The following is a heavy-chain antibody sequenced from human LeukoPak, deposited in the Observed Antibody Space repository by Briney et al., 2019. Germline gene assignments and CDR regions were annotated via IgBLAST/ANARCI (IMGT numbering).Heavy chain of an antibody. Sequence: PGGSLRLSCAASGLPFDTSYMHWVRQGPGKGLEWVAVIWSDGSHINYADSVKGRFTISRDNSKNTLYLQINSLRADDAAVYYCARDGGGWNFDYWGHGTLVTVSS. CDR1: GLPFDTSY. CDR2: IWSDGSHI. J-gene: IGHJ4*01. D-gene: IGHD6-19*01. CDR3: ARDGGGWNFDY. V-gene: IGHV3-33*01.